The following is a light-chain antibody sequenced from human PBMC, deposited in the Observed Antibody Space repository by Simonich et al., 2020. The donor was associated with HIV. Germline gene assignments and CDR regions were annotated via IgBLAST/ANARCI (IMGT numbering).Light chain of an antibody. CDR3: SSYTSSSSWV. CDR2: ECS. V-gene: IGLV2-14*02. Sequence: QSALTQPASVSGSPGQSITISCTGTSSNVGSYNLVSWYQQHPGKAPKLMIYECSTRPSGVSNRFSGSKSGNTASLTISGLQAEDEADYYCSSYTSSSSWVFGGGTKLTVL. J-gene: IGLJ3*02. CDR1: SSNVGSYNL.